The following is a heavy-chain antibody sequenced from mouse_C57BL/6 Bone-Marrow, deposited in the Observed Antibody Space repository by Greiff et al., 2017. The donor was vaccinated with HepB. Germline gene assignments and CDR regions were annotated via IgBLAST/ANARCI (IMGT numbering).Heavy chain of an antibody. J-gene: IGHJ1*03. CDR1: GFTFSSYG. V-gene: IGHV5-6*01. CDR3: ARYDYYYGSSYNPRYFDV. CDR2: ISSGGSYT. D-gene: IGHD1-1*01. Sequence: VQLQESGGDLVKPGGSLKLSCAASGFTFSSYGMSWVRQTPDKRLEWVATISSGGSYTYYPDSVKGRVTISRDNAKNTLYLQMSSLKSEDTAMYYCARYDYYYGSSYNPRYFDVWGTGTTVTVSS.